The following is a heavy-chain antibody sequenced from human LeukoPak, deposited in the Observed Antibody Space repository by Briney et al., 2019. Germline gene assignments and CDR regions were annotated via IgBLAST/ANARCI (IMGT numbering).Heavy chain of an antibody. D-gene: IGHD2-8*01. Sequence: GGSLRLSCAASRFTFSNYAMSWVRQAPGKGLEWVSGISGSGGSTYYADSVKGRFTISRDNSKNTLYLQMNSLRAEDTAVYYCAKDLIVLMVYARGGAFDIWGQGTMVTVSS. V-gene: IGHV3-23*01. CDR3: AKDLIVLMVYARGGAFDI. CDR2: ISGSGGST. J-gene: IGHJ3*02. CDR1: RFTFSNYA.